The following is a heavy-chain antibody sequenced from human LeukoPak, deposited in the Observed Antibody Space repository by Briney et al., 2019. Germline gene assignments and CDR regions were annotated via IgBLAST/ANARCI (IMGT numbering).Heavy chain of an antibody. D-gene: IGHD6-13*01. V-gene: IGHV3-7*01. Sequence: GGSLRLSCAASGFTFSSYWMSWVRQAPGKGLEWVANIKQDGSEKYYVDSVKGRFTISRDNAKNSLYLQMNSLRAEDTAVYYCAREGIAAAGTARAYYYYGMDVCGQGTTVTVS. CDR3: AREGIAAAGTARAYYYYGMDV. J-gene: IGHJ6*02. CDR2: IKQDGSEK. CDR1: GFTFSSYW.